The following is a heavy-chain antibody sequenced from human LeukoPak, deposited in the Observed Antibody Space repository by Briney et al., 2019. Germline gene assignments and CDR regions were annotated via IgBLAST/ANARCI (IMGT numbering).Heavy chain of an antibody. V-gene: IGHV3-66*01. J-gene: IGHJ4*02. D-gene: IGHD6-19*01. Sequence: PGGSLRLSRAASGFTVRSNYMSWVRQAPGKGLEWVSVIYSGGSTYYADSVKGRFTISRDNSKNTLYLQMNSLRAEDTAVYYCASETGYSSGWREYYLDYWGQGTLVTVSS. CDR1: GFTVRSNY. CDR2: IYSGGST. CDR3: ASETGYSSGWREYYLDY.